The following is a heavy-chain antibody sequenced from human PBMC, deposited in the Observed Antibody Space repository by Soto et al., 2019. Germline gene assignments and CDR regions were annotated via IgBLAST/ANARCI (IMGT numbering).Heavy chain of an antibody. V-gene: IGHV3-33*01. J-gene: IGHJ6*02. D-gene: IGHD1-26*01. CDR1: GFDFISYG. CDR3: AREPVGPDYAMDV. Sequence: QMQLVESGGGVVQPGTSMRLSCAASGFDFISYGMHWVRQTPGKGLEWVAVLGFDGGGRYYADSVKGRFTISRDNSKKMLYLQMDSLRAGDTASYYCAREPVGPDYAMDVWGQGTTVTVSS. CDR2: LGFDGGGR.